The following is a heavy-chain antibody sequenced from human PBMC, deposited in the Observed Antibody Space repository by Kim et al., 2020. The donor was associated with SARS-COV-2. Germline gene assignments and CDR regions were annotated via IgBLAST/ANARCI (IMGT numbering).Heavy chain of an antibody. V-gene: IGHV3-15*01. D-gene: IGHD2-21*01. CDR2: IKSKADGGAI. Sequence: GGSLRLSCVASGFTFSNAWMNWVRQAPGKGLEWVGRIKSKADGGAIDYGAPVKGRFTISRDDSTNTLYVQMNSLKNEDTAVYYCSPGHAYCGGYCFHYWGQGTLVTVSS. CDR3: SPGHAYCGGYCFHY. CDR1: GFTFSNAW. J-gene: IGHJ4*02.